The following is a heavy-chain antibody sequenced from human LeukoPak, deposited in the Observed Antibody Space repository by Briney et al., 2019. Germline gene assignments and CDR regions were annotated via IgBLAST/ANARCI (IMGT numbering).Heavy chain of an antibody. D-gene: IGHD3-16*01. Sequence: PGGSLRLSCAASGFTLSTYNMKWVRQAPRKGLEWVSSISTSSSYIYYADSVKGRFTISRDNAKNSLYLQMNSLRAEDTALYYCAKDFHRLGEFDAFDIWGQGTMVTVSS. CDR1: GFTLSTYN. J-gene: IGHJ3*02. CDR3: AKDFHRLGEFDAFDI. V-gene: IGHV3-21*04. CDR2: ISTSSSYI.